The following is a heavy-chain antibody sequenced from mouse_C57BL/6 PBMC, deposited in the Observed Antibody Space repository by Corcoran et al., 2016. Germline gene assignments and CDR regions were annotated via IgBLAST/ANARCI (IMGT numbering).Heavy chain of an antibody. CDR2: INTYSGVP. J-gene: IGHJ2*01. CDR1: GYTFTTYG. CDR3: ARNTQDYCDY. V-gene: IGHV9-3*01. Sequence: QIQLVQSGPELKKPGETVKISCKASGYTFTTYGMSWVKQAPGKGLKWMGWINTYSGVPTYADDFKGRFAFSLETSASTAYLQINNLKNEDTATYFCARNTQDYCDYWGQGTTLTVSS.